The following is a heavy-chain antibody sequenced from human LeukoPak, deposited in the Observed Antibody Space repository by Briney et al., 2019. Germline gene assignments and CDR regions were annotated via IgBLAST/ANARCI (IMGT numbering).Heavy chain of an antibody. J-gene: IGHJ4*02. CDR3: ARGRAIAARDY. D-gene: IGHD6-6*01. V-gene: IGHV4-59*01. CDR2: IYYSGST. CDR1: GGSISSYY. Sequence: PSETLSLTCTVSGGSISSYYWSWIRPPPGKGLGWIGYIYYSGSTSYNPSLKSRVTISVDTSKNQFSLKLTSVTAADTAFYYCARGRAIAARDYWGQGTLVTVSS.